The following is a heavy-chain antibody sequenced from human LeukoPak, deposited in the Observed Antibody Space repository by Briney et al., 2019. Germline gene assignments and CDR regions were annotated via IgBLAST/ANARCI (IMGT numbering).Heavy chain of an antibody. Sequence: PSETLSLTCTVSGGSISSGDYYWSWIRQPPGKGLEWIGYIYYSGSTYYNPSLKSRVTISVDTSQNQFSLKLSSVTAADTAVYYCASETYYYDSTSFDIWGQGTMVTVSS. CDR3: ASETYYYDSTSFDI. CDR2: IYYSGST. J-gene: IGHJ3*02. D-gene: IGHD3-22*01. V-gene: IGHV4-30-4*01. CDR1: GGSISSGDYY.